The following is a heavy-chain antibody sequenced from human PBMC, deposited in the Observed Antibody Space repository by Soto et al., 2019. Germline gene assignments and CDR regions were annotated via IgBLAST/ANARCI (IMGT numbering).Heavy chain of an antibody. V-gene: IGHV1-3*01. CDR3: XXXXXXXXXXXXXXXXGMXX. J-gene: IGHJ6*02. CDR1: GYTFTSYA. Sequence: QVQLVQSGAEVKKPGASVKVSCKASGYTFTSYAMHWVRQAXGXRXXWXGWXNAGNGNTKYSQKFQGRVTITRDTSASTAYMELSSLRSEXXXXXXXXXXXXXXXXXXXXXXXGMXXWGQGTTVTVSS. CDR2: XNAGNGNT.